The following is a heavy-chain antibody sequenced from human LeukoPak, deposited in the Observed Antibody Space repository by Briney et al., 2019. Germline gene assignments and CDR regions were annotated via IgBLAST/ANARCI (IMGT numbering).Heavy chain of an antibody. Sequence: GGSLRLSCAASGFTFSDYYMSWIRQAPGKGLEWVSYISSSSYTNYADSVKGRFTISRDNAKNSLYLQMNSLRAEDTAVYYCARDRTYFFDNSGPPPFDPWGQGTLVTVSS. D-gene: IGHD3-22*01. J-gene: IGHJ5*02. V-gene: IGHV3-11*05. CDR3: ARDRTYFFDNSGPPPFDP. CDR1: GFTFSDYY. CDR2: ISSSSYT.